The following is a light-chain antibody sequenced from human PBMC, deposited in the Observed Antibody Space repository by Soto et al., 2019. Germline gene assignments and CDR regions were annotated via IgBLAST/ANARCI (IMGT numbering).Light chain of an antibody. CDR2: DAS. CDR1: QTVRNNY. Sequence: EFVLTQSPGTLSLSPGERATLSCRASQTVRNNYLAWYQQKPGQAPRLLIYDASSRATGIPDRFSGGGTGTDFTLSISRLESEDFAVYYCQQFSSYPLTFGGETKVEIK. CDR3: QQFSSYPLT. J-gene: IGKJ4*02. V-gene: IGKV3-20*01.